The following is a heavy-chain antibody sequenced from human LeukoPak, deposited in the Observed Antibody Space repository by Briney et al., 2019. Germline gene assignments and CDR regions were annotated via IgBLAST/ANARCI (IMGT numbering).Heavy chain of an antibody. CDR2: ISDTGRKR. CDR1: GFSFDTYA. CDR3: AKDHDNGDYYYYFDS. J-gene: IGHJ4*02. V-gene: IGHV3-23*01. Sequence: GRSLRLSCVASGFSFDTYAMSWVRQPPGKGLEWVSGISDTGRKRHYTDSVKGRFTITRDNSKNSLHLQMNSLRAEATALYFCAKDHDNGDYYYYFDSWGQGTLVTVSS. D-gene: IGHD2-21*02.